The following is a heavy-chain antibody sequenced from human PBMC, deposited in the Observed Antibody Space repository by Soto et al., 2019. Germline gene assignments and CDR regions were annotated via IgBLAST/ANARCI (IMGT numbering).Heavy chain of an antibody. J-gene: IGHJ4*02. V-gene: IGHV1-3*01. Sequence: GASVKVSCKASGYTFTSYDINWVRQATGQGLEWMGWINASNGNTKYSQKFQGRVTITRDTSASTAYMELSSLRSEDTAVYYRASYAGSGYYLLDYWGQGTLVTVSS. CDR1: GYTFTSYD. CDR3: ASYAGSGYYLLDY. CDR2: INASNGNT. D-gene: IGHD3-22*01.